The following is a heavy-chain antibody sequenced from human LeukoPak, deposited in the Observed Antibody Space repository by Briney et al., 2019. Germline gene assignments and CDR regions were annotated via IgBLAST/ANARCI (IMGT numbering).Heavy chain of an antibody. J-gene: IGHJ5*02. CDR1: AFIFSHYG. CDR2: IWANGNDK. D-gene: IGHD6-13*01. Sequence: PGGSLRLSCAASAFIFSHYGMHWVRQVPGKGLEWVAVIWANGNDKYYIDSVKGRFTISRDNSKNTLYLQMNSLRAEDTAVYYCAKGARRGSSYLGHWGQGTLVTVSS. V-gene: IGHV3-33*06. CDR3: AKGARRGSSYLGH.